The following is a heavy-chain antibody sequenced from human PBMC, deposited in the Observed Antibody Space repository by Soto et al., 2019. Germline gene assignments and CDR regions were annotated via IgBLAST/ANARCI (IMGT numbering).Heavy chain of an antibody. D-gene: IGHD2-21*02. CDR2: ISTYDANT. V-gene: IGHV1-18*04. CDR3: ARDERDSCSGGDCFYFDY. CDR1: GYTFTKYG. J-gene: IGHJ4*02. Sequence: QVQLVQSGGEVKKPGASVKVSCKASGYTFTKYGISWVRQAPGLGLEWLGGISTYDANTNAAPMLQGRLTMTTDTSTSTAYMQLRSLTSDDTAVYYCARDERDSCSGGDCFYFDYWGQGTLVTVSS.